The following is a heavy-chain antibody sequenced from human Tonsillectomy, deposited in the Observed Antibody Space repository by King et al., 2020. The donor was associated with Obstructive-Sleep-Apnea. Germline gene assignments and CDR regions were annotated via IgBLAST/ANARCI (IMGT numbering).Heavy chain of an antibody. CDR2: IYHSGST. J-gene: IGHJ4*02. CDR1: GGSISSSNW. D-gene: IGHD6-19*01. V-gene: IGHV4-4*02. Sequence: VQLQESGPGLVKPSGTLSLTCAVSGGSISSSNWWSWVRQPPGKGLEWIGEIYHSGSTNHNPPPRSRDTISVDKSKNQFSLKLSSVTAADTAVYYCASNIAVAGFDYWGQGTLVTVSS. CDR3: ASNIAVAGFDY.